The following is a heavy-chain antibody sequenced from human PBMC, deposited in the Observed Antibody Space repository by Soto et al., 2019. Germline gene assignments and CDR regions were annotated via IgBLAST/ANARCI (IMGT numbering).Heavy chain of an antibody. J-gene: IGHJ3*02. V-gene: IGHV4-31*03. CDR2: IYYSGST. Sequence: SETLSRTCTVSGGSISSGGYYWSWIRQHPGKGLEWIGYIYYSGSTYYNPSLKSRVTISVDTSKNQFSLKLSSVTAADTAVYYCARFDPLSGSYSETDAFDIWGQGTMLTVSS. D-gene: IGHD3-10*01. CDR3: ARFDPLSGSYSETDAFDI. CDR1: GGSISSGGYY.